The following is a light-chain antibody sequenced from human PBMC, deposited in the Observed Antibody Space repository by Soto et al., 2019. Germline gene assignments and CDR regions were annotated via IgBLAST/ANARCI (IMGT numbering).Light chain of an antibody. CDR2: GAS. Sequence: EIVMTQSPDTLSVSPGERVTLSCRASQSVSSDLAWYQQKPGQAPRLLIYGASTRATDIAARFSGSGSGTDFALTISRLEPEDSAVYYCHQYDNAPFTFGPGTRVGIK. CDR1: QSVSSD. CDR3: HQYDNAPFT. J-gene: IGKJ3*01. V-gene: IGKV3-15*01.